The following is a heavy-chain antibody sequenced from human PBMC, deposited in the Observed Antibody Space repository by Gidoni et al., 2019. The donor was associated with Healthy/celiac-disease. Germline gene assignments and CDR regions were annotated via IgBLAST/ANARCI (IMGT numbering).Heavy chain of an antibody. V-gene: IGHV3-33*01. D-gene: IGHD6-13*01. Sequence: QVQLVESGGGVVQPGRSLRLSCAASGFPFSSYGMHWVRQAPGKGLEWVAVIWYDGSNKYYADSVKGRFTISRDNSKNTLYLQMNSLRAEDTAVYYCASGRIAAAGTGDYWGQGTLGHRLL. CDR3: ASGRIAAAGTGDY. J-gene: IGHJ4*02. CDR1: GFPFSSYG. CDR2: IWYDGSNK.